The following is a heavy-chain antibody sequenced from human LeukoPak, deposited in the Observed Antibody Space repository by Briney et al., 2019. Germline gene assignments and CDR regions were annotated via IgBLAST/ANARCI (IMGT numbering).Heavy chain of an antibody. J-gene: IGHJ4*02. Sequence: GGSLRLSCAASGFTFSSYSMNWVRQAPGKGLEWVSAISGSGGSTYYADSVKGRFTISRDNSKNTLYLQMNSLRAEDTAVYYCARVGGSGYDFYFDYWGQGTLVTVSS. V-gene: IGHV3-23*01. CDR3: ARVGGSGYDFYFDY. CDR2: ISGSGGST. CDR1: GFTFSSYS. D-gene: IGHD5-12*01.